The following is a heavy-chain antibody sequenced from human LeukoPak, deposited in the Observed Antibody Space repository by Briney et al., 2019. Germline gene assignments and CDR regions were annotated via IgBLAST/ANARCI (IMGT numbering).Heavy chain of an antibody. D-gene: IGHD3-3*01. V-gene: IGHV5-51*01. CDR1: GYSFTSYW. CDR2: IYPGDSDT. Sequence: GESLKVSCKGSGYSFTSYWIGWVRQMPGKGLEWMGIIYPGDSDTRYSPSFQGQVTISADKSISTAYLQWSSLKASDTAMYYCARRAYDFWSGAPDYYYYYMDVWGKGTTVTVSS. CDR3: ARRAYDFWSGAPDYYYYYMDV. J-gene: IGHJ6*03.